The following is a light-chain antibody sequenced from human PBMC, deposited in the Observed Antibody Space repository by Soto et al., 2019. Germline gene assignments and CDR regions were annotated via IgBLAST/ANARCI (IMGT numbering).Light chain of an antibody. V-gene: IGKV3-15*01. Sequence: EIVMTESPATLSVSPGERATLSCRASQSVGRNLGWYQQKPGQAPRLLIYGASTRATGIPARFSGSGSGTDFTLTISSLEPEDFAVYYCQQRSNWPLTFGGGTKVDIK. CDR2: GAS. J-gene: IGKJ4*01. CDR1: QSVGRN. CDR3: QQRSNWPLT.